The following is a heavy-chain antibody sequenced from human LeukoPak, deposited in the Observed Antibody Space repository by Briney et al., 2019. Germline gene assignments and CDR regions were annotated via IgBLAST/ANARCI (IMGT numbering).Heavy chain of an antibody. CDR3: VGEGLERRTSFDY. CDR2: NSMNVQTT. V-gene: IGHV3-64*04. CDR1: GFTFTGEW. D-gene: IGHD1-1*01. Sequence: GVPLRRSCSGSGFTFTGEWMLWVRQAPGLGLQYISVNSMNVQTTYYAGSVKGRFIISRDSSKNTVYLQMNSLTVEATAVYYCVGEGLERRTSFDYWGQGTLVSVSS. J-gene: IGHJ4*02.